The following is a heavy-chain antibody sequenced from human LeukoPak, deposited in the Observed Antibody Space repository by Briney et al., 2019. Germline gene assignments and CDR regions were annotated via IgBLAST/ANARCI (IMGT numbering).Heavy chain of an antibody. CDR3: ARGSPQYSYFDY. Sequence: SETLSLTCTVSGGSISSYYWSWIRQPPGKGLEWIGYIYYSGSTNYNPSLKSRVTISVDTSKSQFSLKLSSVTAADTAVYYCARGSPQYSYFDYWGQGTLVTVSS. V-gene: IGHV4-59*01. J-gene: IGHJ4*02. D-gene: IGHD2/OR15-2a*01. CDR1: GGSISSYY. CDR2: IYYSGST.